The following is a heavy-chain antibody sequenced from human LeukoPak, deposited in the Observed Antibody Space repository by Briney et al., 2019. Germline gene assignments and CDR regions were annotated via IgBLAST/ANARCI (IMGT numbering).Heavy chain of an antibody. V-gene: IGHV4-34*01. CDR3: ARGSPPLYYDFWKGRSYFDY. CDR1: GGSFSGYY. J-gene: IGHJ4*02. D-gene: IGHD3-3*01. Sequence: SETLSLTCAVYGGSFSGYYWSWIRQPPGKGLEWIGEINHSGSTNYNPSLKSRVTISVATSKNQFSLKLSSVTAADTAVYYCARGSPPLYYDFWKGRSYFDYWGQGTLVTVSS. CDR2: INHSGST.